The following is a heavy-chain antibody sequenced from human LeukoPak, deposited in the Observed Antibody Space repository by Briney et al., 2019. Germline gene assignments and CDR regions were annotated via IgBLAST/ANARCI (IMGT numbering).Heavy chain of an antibody. CDR1: GFTFDDYA. Sequence: GGSLRLSCAASGFTFDDYAMHWVRQAPGKGLEWVSGISWNSGSIGYADSVKGRFTISRDNAKNSLYLQMNSLRAEDTALYYCASRSRRDAFDIWGQGTMVTVSS. J-gene: IGHJ3*02. D-gene: IGHD3-16*02. CDR2: ISWNSGSI. CDR3: ASRSRRDAFDI. V-gene: IGHV3-9*01.